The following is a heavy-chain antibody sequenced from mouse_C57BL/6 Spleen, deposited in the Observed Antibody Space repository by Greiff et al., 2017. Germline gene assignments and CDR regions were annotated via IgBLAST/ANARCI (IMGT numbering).Heavy chain of an antibody. CDR3: TAGYLYYYAMDY. D-gene: IGHD2-14*01. CDR1: GFTFSDAW. Sequence: EVHLVESGGGLVQPGGSMKLSCAASGFTFSDAWMDWVRQSPEKGLEWVAEIRNKANNHATYYAESVKGRFTISRDDSKSSVYRQMNSLRAEDTGIYYCTAGYLYYYAMDYWGQGTSVTVSS. CDR2: IRNKANNHAT. J-gene: IGHJ4*01. V-gene: IGHV6-6*01.